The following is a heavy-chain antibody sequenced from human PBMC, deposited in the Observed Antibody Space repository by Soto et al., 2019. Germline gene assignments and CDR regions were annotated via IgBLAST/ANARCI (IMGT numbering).Heavy chain of an antibody. J-gene: IGHJ6*02. CDR2: ISPYSGNT. Sequence: QVQLVQSGDEVRKPGSSVKVSCKASGYIFVNYGIAWVRQAPGQGLEWMGWISPYSGNTHYASKVQGRLTMTTDTTPTTTYMDLRSLTSGDTAVYYCAMVDNYVTPNPQGVWGHGTTVTVSS. CDR1: GYIFVNYG. CDR3: AMVDNYVTPNPQGV. D-gene: IGHD3-16*01. V-gene: IGHV1-18*01.